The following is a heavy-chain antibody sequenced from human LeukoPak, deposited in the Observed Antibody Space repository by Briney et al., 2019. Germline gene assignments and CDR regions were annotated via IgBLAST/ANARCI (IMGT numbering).Heavy chain of an antibody. V-gene: IGHV3-33*06. Sequence: GGSLRLSCVASGFTFSSYGMHWVRQAPGKGLEWVAVIWYDGSNENYADSVKGRFTISRDNSKNTLYLQMNSLRAEDTAVYYCAKDSNESLDYWGQGTLVTVSS. CDR1: GFTFSSYG. CDR3: AKDSNESLDY. CDR2: IWYDGSNE. D-gene: IGHD2-2*01. J-gene: IGHJ4*02.